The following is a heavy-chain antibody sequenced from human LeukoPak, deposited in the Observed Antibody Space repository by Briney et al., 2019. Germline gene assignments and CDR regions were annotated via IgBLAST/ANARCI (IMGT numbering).Heavy chain of an antibody. J-gene: IGHJ4*02. CDR1: GFTFSSYA. CDR3: ARDQAAGTHFDY. CDR2: ISYDGGNK. V-gene: IGHV3-30-3*01. Sequence: GGSLRLSCAASGFTFSSYAMHWVRQAPGKGLEWVAVISYDGGNKYYADSVKGRFTISRDNSKNTLYLQMNSLRAEDTAVYYCARDQAAGTHFDYWGQGTLVTVSS. D-gene: IGHD6-13*01.